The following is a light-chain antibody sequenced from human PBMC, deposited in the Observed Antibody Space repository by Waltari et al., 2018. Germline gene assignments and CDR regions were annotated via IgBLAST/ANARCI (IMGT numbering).Light chain of an antibody. CDR1: HSVFYSSAENHY. Sequence: DIVMTQSPPFLAVSLGERATINCTSSHSVFYSSAENHYIAWYQQKPGRPLKLLMYGASTREARVPERFSGSGSGTHFTLTSDSLQAEDVAVYYCQQYYSAPPNTFGRGTKLDLK. CDR3: QQYYSAPPNT. J-gene: IGKJ2*01. CDR2: GAS. V-gene: IGKV4-1*01.